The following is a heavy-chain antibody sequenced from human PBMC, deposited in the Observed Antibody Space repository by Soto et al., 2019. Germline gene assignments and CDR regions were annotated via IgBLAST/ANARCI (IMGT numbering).Heavy chain of an antibody. J-gene: IGHJ3*02. Sequence: EVQLVESGGGLVQPGRSLRLSCAASGFTFDDYAMHWVRQAPGKGLEWVSGISWNSDSIGYADSVKGRFTISRDNAKNSLYLQMNSLRAEDMALYYCAKDRDYYDSSGPTWGAFDIWGQGTMVTVSS. D-gene: IGHD3-22*01. V-gene: IGHV3-9*03. CDR3: AKDRDYYDSSGPTWGAFDI. CDR1: GFTFDDYA. CDR2: ISWNSDSI.